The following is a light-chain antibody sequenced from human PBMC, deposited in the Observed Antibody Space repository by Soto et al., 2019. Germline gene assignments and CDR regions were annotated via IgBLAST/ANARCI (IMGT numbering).Light chain of an antibody. J-gene: IGKJ1*01. V-gene: IGKV1-17*01. CDR3: QEYSSYWT. CDR2: AAS. Sequence: DIQMTQSPSSLSASVGDRVTITCRASQGIRNDLGWYQQKPGKAPKLLIYAASSLQSGVPSRFSGSGSGTDFTLTISSLQPDDFATYYCQEYSSYWTFGQGTKVDIK. CDR1: QGIRND.